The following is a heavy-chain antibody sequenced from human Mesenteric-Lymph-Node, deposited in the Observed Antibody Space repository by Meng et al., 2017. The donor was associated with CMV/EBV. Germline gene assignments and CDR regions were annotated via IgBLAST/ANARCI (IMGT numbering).Heavy chain of an antibody. V-gene: IGHV4-34*01. CDR1: GGSCSGYY. J-gene: IGHJ4*02. D-gene: IGHD3-16*01. CDR3: ASLRPEWGMLYY. Sequence: LTCAVYGGSCSGYYWSWIRQPPGKGLEWIGEINHSGSTNYNPSLKSRVTISVDTSNNQFSLKLSSVTAADTAVYYCASLRPEWGMLYYWGQGTLVTVSS. CDR2: INHSGST.